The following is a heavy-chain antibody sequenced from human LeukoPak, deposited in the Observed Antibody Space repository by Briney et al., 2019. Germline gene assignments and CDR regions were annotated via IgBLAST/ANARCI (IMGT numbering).Heavy chain of an antibody. CDR2: INPNSGGT. CDR3: ARAGRGFNYGYSDY. V-gene: IGHV1-2*02. J-gene: IGHJ4*02. CDR1: GYTFTSYD. Sequence: ASVKVSCKASGYTFTSYDINWVRQAPGQGLEWMGWINPNSGGTNYAQKFQGRVTMTRDTSISTAYMELSRLRSDDTAVYYCARAGRGFNYGYSDYWGQGTLVTVSS. D-gene: IGHD5-18*01.